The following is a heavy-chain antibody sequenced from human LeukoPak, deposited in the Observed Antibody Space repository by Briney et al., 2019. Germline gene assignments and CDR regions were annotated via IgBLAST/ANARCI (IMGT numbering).Heavy chain of an antibody. J-gene: IGHJ4*02. V-gene: IGHV3-30-3*01. CDR3: ARSLTTSWYSVDY. CDR2: ILYDGTNK. D-gene: IGHD6-13*01. Sequence: GGSLRLSCAASGFTFSSYAMSWVRQAPGRGPEWVAVILYDGTNKNYADSVKGRFTISRDNSENTLYLQMNSLRAEDTAVYYCARSLTTSWYSVDYWGQGTLVTVSS. CDR1: GFTFSSYA.